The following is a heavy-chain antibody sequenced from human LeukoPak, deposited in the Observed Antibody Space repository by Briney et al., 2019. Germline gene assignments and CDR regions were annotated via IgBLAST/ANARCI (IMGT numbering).Heavy chain of an antibody. CDR3: ARTYGDYRFDY. Sequence: SETLSLTCTVSGGSIINYYWSWIRQPPGKGLEWIAYIYYSGSTSYNPSLKSRVTISVDTSKNQFSLKLSSVTAADTAVYYCARTYGDYRFDYWGQGSLVTVSS. D-gene: IGHD4-17*01. J-gene: IGHJ4*02. CDR2: IYYSGST. V-gene: IGHV4-59*01. CDR1: GGSIINYY.